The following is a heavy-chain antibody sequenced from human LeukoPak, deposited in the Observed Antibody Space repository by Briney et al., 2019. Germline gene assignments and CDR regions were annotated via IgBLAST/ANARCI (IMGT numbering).Heavy chain of an antibody. CDR3: AKRGVVIRVILVGFHKEAYYFDS. Sequence: GGSLRLSCAVSGISLSNYGMSWVRQAPGKGLEWVAGISGSGGSTNYADSVKGRFTIYRDNPKNTLYLQMNRLRAEDTAVYFCAKRGVVIRVILVGFHKEAYYFDSWGQGALVTVSS. D-gene: IGHD3-22*01. CDR2: ISGSGGST. J-gene: IGHJ4*02. V-gene: IGHV3-23*01. CDR1: GISLSNYG.